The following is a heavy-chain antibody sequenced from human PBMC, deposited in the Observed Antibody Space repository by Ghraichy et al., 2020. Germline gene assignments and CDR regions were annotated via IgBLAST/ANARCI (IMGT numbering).Heavy chain of an antibody. J-gene: IGHJ6*03. CDR1: GFTFSSYS. CDR3: ARGGDSPAATFLYYYMDV. D-gene: IGHD2-2*01. Sequence: GESLNISCAASGFTFSSYSMNWVRQAPGKGLEWVSSISSSSSYIYYADSVKGRFTISRDNAKTSLYLQMNSLRAEDTAVYYCARGGDSPAATFLYYYMDVWGKGTTVTVSS. CDR2: ISSSSSYI. V-gene: IGHV3-21*01.